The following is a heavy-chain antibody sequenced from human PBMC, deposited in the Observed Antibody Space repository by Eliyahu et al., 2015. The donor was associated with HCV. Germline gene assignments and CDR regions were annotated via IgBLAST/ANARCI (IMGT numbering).Heavy chain of an antibody. Sequence: EVQLVQSGAEVKKPGESLRISCXGSGFTFTGYWINWVXXMPGXGLEWMGRIDPSDSETKYSPSFRGHVTISADKSISTAYLQWSSLKASDTAMYYCARGSAGDYWGQGTLVTVSS. CDR3: ARGSAGDY. CDR2: IDPSDSET. CDR1: GFTFTGYW. J-gene: IGHJ4*02. V-gene: IGHV5-10-1*01.